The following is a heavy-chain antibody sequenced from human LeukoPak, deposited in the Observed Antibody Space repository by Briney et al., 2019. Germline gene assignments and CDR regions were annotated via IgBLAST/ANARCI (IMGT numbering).Heavy chain of an antibody. CDR1: GGTFSSYA. J-gene: IGHJ4*02. D-gene: IGHD4-23*01. Sequence: SVKVSCKASGGTFSSYAISWVRQAPGQGLEWMGRIIPILGIANYAQKFQGRVTITADKSTSTAYMELSSLRSEDTAVYYCARGSYGGNTRFDYWGQGTLVTVSS. V-gene: IGHV1-69*04. CDR3: ARGSYGGNTRFDY. CDR2: IIPILGIA.